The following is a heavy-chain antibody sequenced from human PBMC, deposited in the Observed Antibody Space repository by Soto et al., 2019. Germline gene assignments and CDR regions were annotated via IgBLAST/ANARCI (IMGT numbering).Heavy chain of an antibody. CDR2: MNPRSGGS. V-gene: IGHV1-2*02. J-gene: IGHJ5*02. D-gene: IGHD4-4*01. Sequence: ASVKVSCKASGYTFTNYYMHWLRQAPGQGLEWMGWMNPRSGGSKYAQAFQDRVTMTRDASISTAYMEMNSLRHGETAVYFCARSDDSTSYPLDLWGPGTLVTVSS. CDR3: ARSDDSTSYPLDL. CDR1: GYTFTNYY.